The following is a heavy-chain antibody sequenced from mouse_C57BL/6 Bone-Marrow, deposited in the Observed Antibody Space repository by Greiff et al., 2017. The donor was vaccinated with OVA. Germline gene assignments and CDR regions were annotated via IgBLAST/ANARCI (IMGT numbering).Heavy chain of an antibody. J-gene: IGHJ4*01. CDR3: ATRYLSDAMDY. D-gene: IGHD1-1*01. V-gene: IGHV1-55*01. CDR1: GYTFTSYW. Sequence: VHLVESGAELVKPGASVKMSCKASGYTFTSYWITWVKQRPGQGLEWIGDIYPGSGSTNYNEKFKSKATLTVDTSSSTAYMQLSSLTSEDSAVYYCATRYLSDAMDYWGQGTSVTVSS. CDR2: IYPGSGST.